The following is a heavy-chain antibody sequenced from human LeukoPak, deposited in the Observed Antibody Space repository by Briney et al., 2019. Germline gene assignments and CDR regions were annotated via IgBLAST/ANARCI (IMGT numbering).Heavy chain of an antibody. CDR2: IYYSGST. CDR1: GGSITTRTYY. V-gene: IGHV4-39*07. Sequence: SETLSLTCTVSGGSITTRTYYWGWIRQPPGKGLEWIGSIYYSGSTYYNPSLKSRVTISVDTSKNQFSLKLSSVTAADTAVYYCARGSGYSSSWGYYYYYMDVWGKGTTVTVSS. CDR3: ARGSGYSSSWGYYYYYMDV. D-gene: IGHD6-13*01. J-gene: IGHJ6*03.